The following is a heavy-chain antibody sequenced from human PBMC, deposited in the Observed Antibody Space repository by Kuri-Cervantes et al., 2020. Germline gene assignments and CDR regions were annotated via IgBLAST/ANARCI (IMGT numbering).Heavy chain of an antibody. Sequence: SVKVSCKASGGTFSSYAISWVRQAPGQGLEWMGGIIPIFGTANYAQKFQGRVTITTDESTSTAYMELSSLRAEDTAVYYCARDQRHYYDSSGHYYFDYWGQGTLVTVSS. CDR1: GGTFSSYA. D-gene: IGHD3-22*01. V-gene: IGHV1-69*05. CDR3: ARDQRHYYDSSGHYYFDY. J-gene: IGHJ4*02. CDR2: IIPIFGTA.